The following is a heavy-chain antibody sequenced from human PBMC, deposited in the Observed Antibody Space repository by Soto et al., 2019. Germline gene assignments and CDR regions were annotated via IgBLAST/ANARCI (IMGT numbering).Heavy chain of an antibody. D-gene: IGHD3-16*02. CDR1: GVDFRGSY. Sequence: LRLSCVGSGVDFRGSYMNWIRQAPGKGLEWISYISDTGRTIHYADSVKGRFVISRDNSRDSLYLQMNDLRADDTAIYYCAGFKEGKIVGLRWLDPWGQGTRVTVSS. J-gene: IGHJ5*02. CDR3: AGFKEGKIVGLRWLDP. V-gene: IGHV3-11*01. CDR2: ISDTGRTI.